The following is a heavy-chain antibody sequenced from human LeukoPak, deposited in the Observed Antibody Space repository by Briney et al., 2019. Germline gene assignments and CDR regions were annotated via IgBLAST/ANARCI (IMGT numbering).Heavy chain of an antibody. CDR2: IYYSGST. CDR3: ARDLRKTTVTFDY. Sequence: SETLSLTCTVSGGSISSSSYYWGWIRQPPGKGLEWIGSIYYSGSTYYNPSLKSRVTISVDTSKNQFSLRLSSVTAADTAVYYCARDLRKTTVTFDYWGQGTLVTVSS. V-gene: IGHV4-39*07. CDR1: GGSISSSSYY. J-gene: IGHJ4*02. D-gene: IGHD4-17*01.